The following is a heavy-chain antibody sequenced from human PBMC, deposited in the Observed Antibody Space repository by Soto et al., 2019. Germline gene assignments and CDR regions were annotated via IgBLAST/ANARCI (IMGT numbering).Heavy chain of an antibody. CDR2: ISYDGTNK. Sequence: QVQLVESGGGVVQPGRSLRLSCAASGFTFRTYAMDWVRQAPGKGLEWVAVISYDGTNKYYADSVEGRFTISRDNSKNTLSLQMNSLRAEDTAVYYCARGDSNSWSDYWGQGTLVTVSS. D-gene: IGHD6-13*01. V-gene: IGHV3-30*01. CDR3: ARGDSNSWSDY. J-gene: IGHJ4*02. CDR1: GFTFRTYA.